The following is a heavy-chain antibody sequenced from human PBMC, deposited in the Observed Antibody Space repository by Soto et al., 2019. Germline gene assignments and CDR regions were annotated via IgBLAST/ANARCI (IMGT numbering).Heavy chain of an antibody. Sequence: SETLSLTCAVYGGSFSGYYWSWIRQPPGKGLEWIGEINHRGSTKYNPSLKSRVTVSVDTSKNQFSLKLSSVTAADTAVYYCARGWEERNWFDPWGQGTLVTVSS. V-gene: IGHV4-34*01. CDR1: GGSFSGYY. D-gene: IGHD1-26*01. CDR2: INHRGST. CDR3: ARGWEERNWFDP. J-gene: IGHJ5*02.